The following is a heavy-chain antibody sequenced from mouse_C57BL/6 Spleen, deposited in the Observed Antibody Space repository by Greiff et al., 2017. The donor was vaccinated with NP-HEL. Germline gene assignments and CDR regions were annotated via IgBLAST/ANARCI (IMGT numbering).Heavy chain of an antibody. CDR2: IDPEDGET. J-gene: IGHJ2*01. CDR1: GFHIKDYY. CDR3: ASGNYFYYLDY. V-gene: IGHV14-2*01. Sequence: LQESGAELVKPGASVKLSCTASGFHIKDYYMHWVKQRTEQGLEWIGRIDPEDGETKYAPKFQGKATITADTSSNTAYLQLSSRTSDDTAVYSCASGNYFYYLDYWGQGTTLTVSS. D-gene: IGHD2-1*01.